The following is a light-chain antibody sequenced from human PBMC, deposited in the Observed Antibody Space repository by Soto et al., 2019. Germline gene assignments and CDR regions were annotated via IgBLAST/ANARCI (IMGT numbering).Light chain of an antibody. CDR2: GAS. Sequence: EIVMTQSPATLSVSPEERVTLSCRASQTVLSNLAWYQQKPGQAPRLLIYGASTRATGISARFSGSGSGTEFTLTISSLQSEDFAVYYCQQYNNWPVTFGGGTKVEIK. V-gene: IGKV3-15*01. CDR1: QTVLSN. J-gene: IGKJ4*01. CDR3: QQYNNWPVT.